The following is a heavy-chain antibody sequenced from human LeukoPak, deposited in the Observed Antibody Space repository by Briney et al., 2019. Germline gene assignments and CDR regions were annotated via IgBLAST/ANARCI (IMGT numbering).Heavy chain of an antibody. D-gene: IGHD6-13*01. J-gene: IGHJ4*02. CDR1: GFTFSTTA. Sequence: PGGSLRLSCGASGFTFSTTAMHWFRQAPGKGLEWVAVISYDGENEYYIDSVKGRFAISRDNSKNTLSLEMNSLRVEDTAVYYCARDKVIAAAGRVWGQGTLVTVSS. CDR3: ARDKVIAAAGRV. CDR2: ISYDGENE. V-gene: IGHV3-30*09.